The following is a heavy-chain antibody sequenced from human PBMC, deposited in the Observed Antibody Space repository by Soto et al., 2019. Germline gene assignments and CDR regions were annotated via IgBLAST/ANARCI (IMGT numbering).Heavy chain of an antibody. Sequence: PGGSLRLSCAASGFTFSSYAMHWVRQAPGKGLEWVAVISYDGGNKYYADSVKGRFTISRDNSKNTLYLQMNSLRAEDTAVYYCARDKITGLFDYWGQGTLVTVSS. J-gene: IGHJ4*02. CDR3: ARDKITGLFDY. V-gene: IGHV3-30-3*01. CDR2: ISYDGGNK. D-gene: IGHD2-8*02. CDR1: GFTFSSYA.